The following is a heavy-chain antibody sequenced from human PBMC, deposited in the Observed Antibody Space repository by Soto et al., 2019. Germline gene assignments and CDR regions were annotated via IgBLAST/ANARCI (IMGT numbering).Heavy chain of an antibody. D-gene: IGHD3-22*01. CDR2: VKPRSGTT. CDR3: GRAVSPEVVANVGYTGLDV. V-gene: IGHV1-46*04. J-gene: IGHJ6*02. Sequence: ASVKVSCKASAYTFSNYYIHWMRQAPGQGPEWMGVVKPRSGTTTYAQKLQDRVTISRDTSTTTVYMELSSLRSDDTAVYYCGRAVSPEVVANVGYTGLDVWGQGTTVTVSS. CDR1: AYTFSNYY.